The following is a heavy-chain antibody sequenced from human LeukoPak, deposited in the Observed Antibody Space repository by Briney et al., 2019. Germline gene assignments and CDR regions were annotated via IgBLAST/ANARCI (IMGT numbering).Heavy chain of an antibody. D-gene: IGHD6-19*01. Sequence: SETLSLTCTVSGGSISSSSSYWGWIRQPPGKGLEWIGSIYYSGSTSYNPSLKSRVTISLDTSKNKFSLKLSSVTAADTAVYYCARYRDTSGWFDYWGQGTLVTVSS. CDR2: IYYSGST. CDR3: ARYRDTSGWFDY. CDR1: GGSISSSSSY. V-gene: IGHV4-39*07. J-gene: IGHJ4*02.